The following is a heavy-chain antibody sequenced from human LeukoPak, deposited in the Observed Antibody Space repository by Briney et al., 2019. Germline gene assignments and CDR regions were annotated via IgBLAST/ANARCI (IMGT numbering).Heavy chain of an antibody. Sequence: PGGSLRLSCAASGFTFSSYSMNWVRQAPGKGLEWVSSISSSSSYIYYADSVKGRFTISRDNAKNSLYLQMNSLRAEDTAVYYCARQHPYDFRSGYGGQGTLVTVSS. CDR3: ARQHPYDFRSGY. CDR2: ISSSSSYI. D-gene: IGHD3-3*01. CDR1: GFTFSSYS. V-gene: IGHV3-21*01. J-gene: IGHJ4*02.